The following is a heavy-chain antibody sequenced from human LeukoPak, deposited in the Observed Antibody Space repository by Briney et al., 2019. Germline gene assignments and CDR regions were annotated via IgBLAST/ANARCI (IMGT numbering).Heavy chain of an antibody. CDR2: INPKSGGT. CDR1: GYTFTGYY. V-gene: IGHV1-2*02. J-gene: IGHJ4*02. D-gene: IGHD5-24*01. Sequence: ASVKVSCKASGYTFTGYYMHWVRQAPGHGLEWMGWINPKSGGTNYAQTFQGRVTMTRDTSISTAYMELSRLRSDDTAVYYCARDGTMATIDYWGQGTLVTVSS. CDR3: ARDGTMATIDY.